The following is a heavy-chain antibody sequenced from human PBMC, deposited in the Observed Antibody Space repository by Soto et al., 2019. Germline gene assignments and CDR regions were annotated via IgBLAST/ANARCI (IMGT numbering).Heavy chain of an antibody. J-gene: IGHJ3*02. CDR2: VSYDGSNK. D-gene: IGHD2-15*01. CDR1: GFTFMNYG. Sequence: QVQLVESGGGVVQPGTSLRISCSASGFTFMNYGVHWVRQAPGKGLEWVAVVSYDGSNKYHADSVKGRFTISRDNSKKMLYLQMNSLRAEDTAVYYCAKDRMNHNSVWDPFDIWGQGTMVTVSS. V-gene: IGHV3-30*18. CDR3: AKDRMNHNSVWDPFDI.